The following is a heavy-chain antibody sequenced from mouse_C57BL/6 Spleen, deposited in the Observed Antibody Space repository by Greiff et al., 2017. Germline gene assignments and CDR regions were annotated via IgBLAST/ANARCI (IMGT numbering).Heavy chain of an antibody. Sequence: QVQLKQSGPELVKPGASVKLSCKASGYTFTSYDINWVKQRPGQGLEWIGWIYPRDGSTKYTEKFTGKATLPVDTSSSTAYMELHSLTSEDSAVYFCARSGDYTVHYYAMDYWGQGTSVTVSS. J-gene: IGHJ4*01. CDR1: GYTFTSYD. V-gene: IGHV1-85*01. CDR2: IYPRDGST. D-gene: IGHD2-4*01. CDR3: ARSGDYTVHYYAMDY.